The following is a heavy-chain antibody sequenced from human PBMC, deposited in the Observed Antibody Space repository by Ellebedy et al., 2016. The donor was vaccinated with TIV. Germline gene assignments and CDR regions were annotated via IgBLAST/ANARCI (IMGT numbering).Heavy chain of an antibody. D-gene: IGHD1-26*01. V-gene: IGHV3-7*03. CDR2: IKLDGSDK. CDR1: GFTFSSHW. CDR3: VRGGGSFDY. Sequence: GGSLRLSXAASGFTFSSHWMSWVRQAPGKGLEWVANIKLDGSDKYYVDSVKGRFTISRDNAENSLYLQMNSLRAEDTAGYYCVRGGGSFDYWGQGTLVTVSS. J-gene: IGHJ4*02.